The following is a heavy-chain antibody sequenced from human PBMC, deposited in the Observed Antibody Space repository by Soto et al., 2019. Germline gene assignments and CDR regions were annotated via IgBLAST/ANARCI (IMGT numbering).Heavy chain of an antibody. D-gene: IGHD3-3*01. CDR3: AVVLRFLECLSTNGMDV. CDR1: GFTFSSYA. Sequence: QVQLVESGGGVVQPGRSLRLSCAASGFTFSSYAMHWVRQAPGKGLEWVAVISYDGSNKYYADSVKGRFTISRDNSKNTLYLQINSLRAEDTAVYYCAVVLRFLECLSTNGMDVWGQGTTVTVSS. J-gene: IGHJ6*02. CDR2: ISYDGSNK. V-gene: IGHV3-30-3*01.